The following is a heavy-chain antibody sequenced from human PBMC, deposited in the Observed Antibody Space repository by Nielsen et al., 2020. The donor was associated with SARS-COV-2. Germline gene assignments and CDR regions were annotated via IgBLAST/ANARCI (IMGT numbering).Heavy chain of an antibody. CDR1: GFTFSNAW. V-gene: IGHV3-15*01. J-gene: IGHJ4*02. CDR2: IKSKTDGGTT. CDR3: TTDSSRLFDY. D-gene: IGHD6-13*01. Sequence: LSLTCAASGFTFSNAWMSWVRQAPGKGLEWVGRIKSKTDGGTTDYAAPVKGRFTISRDDSKNTLYLQMNSLKTEDTAVYYCTTDSSRLFDYWGQGTLVTVSS.